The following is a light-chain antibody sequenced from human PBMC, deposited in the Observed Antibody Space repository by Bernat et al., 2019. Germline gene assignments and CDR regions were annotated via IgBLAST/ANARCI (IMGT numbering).Light chain of an antibody. V-gene: IGLV2-11*01. J-gene: IGLJ3*02. CDR3: CSYAGSSWV. Sequence: QSALTQPRSVSGSPGQSVTISCTGTSSDVGGYNYVSWYRQHPGKAPKLMIYDVSQRPSGVPDRFSGSKSGNAASLTISGLQAEDEADYYCCSYAGSSWVFGGGTKLTVL. CDR2: DVS. CDR1: SSDVGGYNY.